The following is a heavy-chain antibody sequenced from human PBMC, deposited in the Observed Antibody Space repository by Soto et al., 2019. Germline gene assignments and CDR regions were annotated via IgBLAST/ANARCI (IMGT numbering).Heavy chain of an antibody. D-gene: IGHD3-10*01. Sequence: EVQLVESGGGLIQPGGSLRLSCAVSGFTVSNNYMSWVRQAPGKGLEGVSVIYSGGYTAYGDSVKGRFTISRDNSKNTLYLQKKRRGADAAAVYSGATPGGGGGYWGQGTLVTVSS. V-gene: IGHV3-53*01. CDR1: GFTVSNNY. CDR2: IYSGGYT. J-gene: IGHJ4*02. CDR3: ATPGGGGGY.